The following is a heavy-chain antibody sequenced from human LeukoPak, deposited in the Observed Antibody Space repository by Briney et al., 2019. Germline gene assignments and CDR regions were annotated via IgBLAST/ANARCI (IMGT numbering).Heavy chain of an antibody. CDR1: GFTFTNAW. CDR2: IKSKTDGRTT. J-gene: IGHJ4*02. V-gene: IGHV3-15*01. CDR3: TTDTAMVL. Sequence: AGGSLRLSCAASGFTFTNAWMSWVRHAPRKGLEWVGRIKSKTDGRTTDYAAPVKGRFTISRDASKHTLFLQMNGLNTEATAVYYCTTDTAMVLWGQGTLVTVSS. D-gene: IGHD5-18*01.